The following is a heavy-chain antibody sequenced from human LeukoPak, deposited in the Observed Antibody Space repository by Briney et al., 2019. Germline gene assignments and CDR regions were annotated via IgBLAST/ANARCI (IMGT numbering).Heavy chain of an antibody. CDR1: GYTFTGYY. Sequence: ASVKVSCKASGYTFTGYYMHWVRQAPGQGLEWMGWINPNSGGTNYAQKFQGRVTMTRDTSISTAYMELRSLRSDDTAVYYCARELGLYYYDSSGYQDMDVWGKGTTVTVSS. J-gene: IGHJ6*03. CDR3: ARELGLYYYDSSGYQDMDV. CDR2: INPNSGGT. D-gene: IGHD3-22*01. V-gene: IGHV1-2*02.